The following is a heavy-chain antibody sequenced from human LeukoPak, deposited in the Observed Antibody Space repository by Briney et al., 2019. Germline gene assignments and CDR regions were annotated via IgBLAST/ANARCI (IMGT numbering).Heavy chain of an antibody. J-gene: IGHJ5*02. Sequence: PSETLSHTCTVYGYSISSGYYWGWIRQPPGKGLELIGSIYHTGNTYYNPSLKSRVTISVDTSKNQFSLKLSSVTAADTAVYYCAREGDSSSVGWFDPWGQRTLVTVSS. V-gene: IGHV4-38-2*02. CDR2: IYHTGNT. CDR1: GYSISSGYY. CDR3: AREGDSSSVGWFDP. D-gene: IGHD6-19*01.